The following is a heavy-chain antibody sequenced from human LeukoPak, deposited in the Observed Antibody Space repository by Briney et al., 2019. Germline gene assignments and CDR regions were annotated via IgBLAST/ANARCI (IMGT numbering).Heavy chain of an antibody. V-gene: IGHV4-38-2*02. D-gene: IGHD5-18*01. CDR1: GYSISSGYY. CDR3: ARVRSYGPRDYYYYMDV. J-gene: IGHJ6*03. CDR2: IYHSGST. Sequence: PSETLSLTCTVSGYSISSGYYWGWIRQPPGKGLEWIGSIYHSGSTYYNPSLKSRVTISVDTSKNQFSLKLSSVTAADTAVYYCARVRSYGPRDYYYYMDVWGKGTTVTVSS.